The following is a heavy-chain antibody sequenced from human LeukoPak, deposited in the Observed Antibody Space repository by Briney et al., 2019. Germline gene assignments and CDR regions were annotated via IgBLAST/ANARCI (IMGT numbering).Heavy chain of an antibody. Sequence: SETLSLTCTVSGGSITTGRNYWAWIRQPPGKGLEWIGSFYYRGNTYYNPSLESRLTISVDTSKNQFSLRLSSVTAADTAVYYCARMYYYDSSDYYFESPTGRDYWGQGALVTVSS. V-gene: IGHV4-39*07. CDR3: ARMYYYDSSDYYFESPTGRDY. CDR1: GGSITTGRNY. J-gene: IGHJ4*02. CDR2: FYYRGNT. D-gene: IGHD3-22*01.